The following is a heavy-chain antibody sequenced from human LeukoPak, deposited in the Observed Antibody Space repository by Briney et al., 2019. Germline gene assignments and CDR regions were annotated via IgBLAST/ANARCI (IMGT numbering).Heavy chain of an antibody. V-gene: IGHV3-21*01. CDR1: GFTFSSYS. CDR3: ARRLYSSGWYSYYFDY. D-gene: IGHD6-19*01. J-gene: IGHJ4*02. CDR2: ISSSSSYI. Sequence: GGSLRLSCAASGFTFSSYSMNWVRQAPGKGLEWVSSISSSSSYIYYADSVKGRFTISRDNAKNSLYLQMNSLRAEDTAVYYCARRLYSSGWYSYYFDYWGQGTLVTVSS.